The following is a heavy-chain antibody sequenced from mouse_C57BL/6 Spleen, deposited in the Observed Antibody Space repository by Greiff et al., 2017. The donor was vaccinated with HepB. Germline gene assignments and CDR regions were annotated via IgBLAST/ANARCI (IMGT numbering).Heavy chain of an antibody. J-gene: IGHJ2*01. V-gene: IGHV5-6*02. CDR2: ISSGGSYT. CDR3: ARRNCDQYYFDY. D-gene: IGHD4-1*01. Sequence: EVMLVESGGDLVKPGGSLKLSCAASGFTFSSYGMSWVRQTPDKRLEWVATISSGGSYTYYPDSVKGQLTISRDNAKNTLYMHMSSLKSEDTAMYYCARRNCDQYYFDYWGQGTTLTVSS. CDR1: GFTFSSYG.